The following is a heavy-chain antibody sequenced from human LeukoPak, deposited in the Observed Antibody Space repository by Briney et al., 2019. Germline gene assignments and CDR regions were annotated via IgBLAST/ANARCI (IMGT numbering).Heavy chain of an antibody. CDR2: IYHSGST. J-gene: IGHJ6*03. D-gene: IGHD6-6*01. Sequence: SETLSLTCTVSGYSISSGYYWGWIRQPPGKGLEWIGSIYHSGSTYYNPSLKSRVTISVDTSKNQFSLQLNSVTPEDTAVYYCASRVAIAARFRHYYMDVWGKGTTVTVSS. V-gene: IGHV4-38-2*02. CDR3: ASRVAIAARFRHYYMDV. CDR1: GYSISSGYY.